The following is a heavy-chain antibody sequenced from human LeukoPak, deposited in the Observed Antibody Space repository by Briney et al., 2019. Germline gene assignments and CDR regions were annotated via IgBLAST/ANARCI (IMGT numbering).Heavy chain of an antibody. CDR3: AADGGAPPYYYYYGMDV. J-gene: IGHJ6*02. Sequence: AASVKVSCTASGFTFTSSAVQWVRQARGQRLEWIGWIVVGSGNTNYAQKFQERVTITRDMSTSTAYMELSSLRSEDTAVYYCAADGGAPPYYYYYGMDVWGQGTTVTVSS. CDR2: IVVGSGNT. D-gene: IGHD4-23*01. V-gene: IGHV1-58*01. CDR1: GFTFTSSA.